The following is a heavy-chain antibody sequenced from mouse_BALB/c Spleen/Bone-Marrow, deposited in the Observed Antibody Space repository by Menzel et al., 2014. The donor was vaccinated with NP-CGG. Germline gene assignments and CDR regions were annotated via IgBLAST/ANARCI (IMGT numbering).Heavy chain of an antibody. J-gene: IGHJ3*01. D-gene: IGHD2-14*01. CDR1: GFNIKDYY. CDR2: IDPENGDT. V-gene: IGHV14-4*02. CDR3: TLYRFPPPGFAY. Sequence: EVQLQQSGAELVRSGASVKLSCTASGFNIKDYYMHWVKQRPEQGLEWIGWIDPENGDTEYAPKFQGKATMTADTSSNTAYLQLSSLTSEDTAVYYCTLYRFPPPGFAYWGRGTLVTVSA.